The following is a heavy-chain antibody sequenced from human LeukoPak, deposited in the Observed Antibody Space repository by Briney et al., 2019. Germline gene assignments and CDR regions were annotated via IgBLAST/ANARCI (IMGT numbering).Heavy chain of an antibody. CDR2: MNPNSGNT. CDR3: ARRAAVGTALDY. CDR1: GYTFTRYD. D-gene: IGHD6-13*01. Sequence: ASMKVSCKASGYTFTRYDINWVRQATGQGLEWMGWMNPNSGNTGYAQKFQVRVTTTRNTSINTAYMELSSLRSEDTAVYHCARRAAVGTALDYWGQGTLVTVSS. V-gene: IGHV1-8*03. J-gene: IGHJ4*02.